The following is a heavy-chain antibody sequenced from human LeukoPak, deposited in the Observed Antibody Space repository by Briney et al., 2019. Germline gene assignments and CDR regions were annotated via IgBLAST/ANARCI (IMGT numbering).Heavy chain of an antibody. Sequence: ASVKVSCKASGNTFTGYYMHWVRQAPGQGLEWMGWINPNSGGTNYAQKFQGGVTMTRDTSISTAYMELSRLRSDDTAVYYCARVGRIAVAGTDWGQGTLVTVSS. J-gene: IGHJ4*02. CDR3: ARVGRIAVAGTD. CDR2: INPNSGGT. D-gene: IGHD6-19*01. CDR1: GNTFTGYY. V-gene: IGHV1-2*02.